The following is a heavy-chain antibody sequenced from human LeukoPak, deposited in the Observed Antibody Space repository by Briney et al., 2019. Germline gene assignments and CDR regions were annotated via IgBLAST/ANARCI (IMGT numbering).Heavy chain of an antibody. CDR1: GFTFADYA. D-gene: IGHD2-2*01. Sequence: AGGSLRLSCAASGFTFADYAMHWVRQAPGKGLEGVSLISADGGSTFSGDSVTGRFSISRDNRENSLYLQMNSLRSDDTAMYYCAKEPGKFADWGQGTLVAVSS. CDR2: ISADGGST. CDR3: AKEPGKFAD. V-gene: IGHV3-43*02. J-gene: IGHJ4*02.